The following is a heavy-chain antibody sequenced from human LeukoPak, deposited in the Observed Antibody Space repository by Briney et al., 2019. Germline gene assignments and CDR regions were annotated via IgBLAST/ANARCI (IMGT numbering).Heavy chain of an antibody. Sequence: SGGSLRLSCAASGFTFSSYSMNWVRQAPGKGLEWVSSISSSSSYIYYADSVKGRFTISRDNAKNSLYLQMNSLRAEDTAVYYCARDDYDSSGYPDYWGQGTLVTVSS. D-gene: IGHD3-22*01. CDR3: ARDDYDSSGYPDY. CDR2: ISSSSSYI. J-gene: IGHJ4*02. CDR1: GFTFSSYS. V-gene: IGHV3-21*01.